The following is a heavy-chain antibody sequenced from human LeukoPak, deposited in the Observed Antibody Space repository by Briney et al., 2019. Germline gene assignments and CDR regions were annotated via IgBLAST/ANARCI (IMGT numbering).Heavy chain of an antibody. CDR1: GFTFSSYS. CDR3: ASQPDFGGKADAFDL. D-gene: IGHD4-23*01. CDR2: ITSTDIYR. Sequence: GGSLRLSCAASGFTFSSYSMNWVHQPPGKGLEWVSYITSTDIYRYYADSVKGRFTISRDNAKNSLYLQMNSLRDEDTAVYYCASQPDFGGKADAFDLWGQGTTVIVSS. J-gene: IGHJ3*01. V-gene: IGHV3-48*02.